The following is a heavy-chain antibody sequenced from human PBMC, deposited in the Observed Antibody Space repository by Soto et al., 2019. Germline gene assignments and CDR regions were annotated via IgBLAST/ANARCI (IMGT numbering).Heavy chain of an antibody. Sequence: SETLSLTCTVPGGSISSSSYYWGWIRQPPGKGLEWIGSIYYSGITYYSPSLKSRVTISVDTSKNQFSLKLSSVTAADTAVYYCARYWGYSSGWIDYWGQGTLVTVSS. CDR1: GGSISSSSYY. J-gene: IGHJ4*02. V-gene: IGHV4-39*01. CDR2: IYYSGIT. CDR3: ARYWGYSSGWIDY. D-gene: IGHD6-19*01.